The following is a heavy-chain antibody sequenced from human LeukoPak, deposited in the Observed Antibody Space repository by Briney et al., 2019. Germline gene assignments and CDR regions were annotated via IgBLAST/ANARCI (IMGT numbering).Heavy chain of an antibody. CDR3: AKVVYDFWSGYYSPGNFDY. Sequence: GASLRLSCAASGFTFSSYAMSWVHQAPGKGLEWVSAISGSGGSTYYADSVKGRFTISRDNSKNTLYLQMNSLRAEDTAVYYCAKVVYDFWSGYYSPGNFDYWGQGTLVTVSS. V-gene: IGHV3-23*01. J-gene: IGHJ4*02. CDR1: GFTFSSYA. CDR2: ISGSGGST. D-gene: IGHD3-3*01.